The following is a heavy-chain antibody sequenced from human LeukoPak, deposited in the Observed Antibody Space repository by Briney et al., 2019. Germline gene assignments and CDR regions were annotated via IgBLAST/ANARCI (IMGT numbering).Heavy chain of an antibody. CDR2: IYYSGST. CDR1: GGSISSYY. Sequence: SETLSLTCTVSGGSISSYYWSWIRQPPGKGLEWIGYIYYSGSTNYNPSLKSRVTMSVDTSKNQFSLKLSSVTAADTAVYYCARFPRSSAGWFDPWGQGTLVTVSS. V-gene: IGHV4-59*12. D-gene: IGHD6-19*01. CDR3: ARFPRSSAGWFDP. J-gene: IGHJ5*02.